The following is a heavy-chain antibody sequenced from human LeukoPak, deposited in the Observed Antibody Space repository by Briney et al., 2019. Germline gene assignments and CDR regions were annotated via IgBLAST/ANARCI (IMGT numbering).Heavy chain of an antibody. V-gene: IGHV3-21*01. J-gene: IGHJ6*03. CDR2: ISSGSSAI. CDR1: GFTFTTYS. D-gene: IGHD3-3*02. CDR3: ARGASTHFYYMDV. Sequence: GGSLRLSCEASGFTFTTYSMTWVRQAPGKGLEWVSIISSGSSAIFSADALKGRFTISRDNAKNTLYLQMNSLRAEDTAVYYCARGASTHFYYMDVWGKGTTVTVSS.